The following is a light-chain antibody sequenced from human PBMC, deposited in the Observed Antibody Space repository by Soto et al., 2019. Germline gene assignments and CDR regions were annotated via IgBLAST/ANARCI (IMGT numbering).Light chain of an antibody. CDR2: ATS. V-gene: IGKV1-12*01. CDR3: QQSRSFHLT. CDR1: QGISNW. Sequence: DIQMTQSPSSVSASVGDRVTITCRASQGISNWLAWYQQKPGKAPKLLIYATSNLQSGVPSRFSGSGSGTDFTLTISSLQHEDFEAYYCQQSRSFHLTLGPGTKVDLK. J-gene: IGKJ3*01.